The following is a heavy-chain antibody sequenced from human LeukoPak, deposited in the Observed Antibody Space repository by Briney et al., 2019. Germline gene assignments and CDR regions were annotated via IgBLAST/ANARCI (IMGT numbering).Heavy chain of an antibody. CDR3: ARGYSSGHYPPLWYMDV. Sequence: SETLSLTCTVSGGSISSSSYYWGWIRQPPGKGLEWIGSIYYSGSTYYNPSLKSRVTISVDKSKNQFSLKLSSVTAADTAVYYCARGYSSGHYPPLWYMDVWGKGTTVTVSS. J-gene: IGHJ6*03. CDR1: GGSISSSSYY. D-gene: IGHD6-19*01. V-gene: IGHV4-39*07. CDR2: IYYSGST.